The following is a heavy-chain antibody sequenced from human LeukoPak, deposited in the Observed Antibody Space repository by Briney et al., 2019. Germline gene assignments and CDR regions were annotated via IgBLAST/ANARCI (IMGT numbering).Heavy chain of an antibody. J-gene: IGHJ5*02. D-gene: IGHD5-18*01. V-gene: IGHV3-7*03. CDR1: GLTVSNHW. Sequence: GGSLRLSCVASGLTVSNHWMSWVRQAPGKGLEWVANIREERGQEYYVDSVKGRFTISKNSAKNSLYLQMNTLRVEGTAMYYCASLDTAKQPLANHWGQGTLVTVSS. CDR2: IREERGQE. CDR3: ASLDTAKQPLANH.